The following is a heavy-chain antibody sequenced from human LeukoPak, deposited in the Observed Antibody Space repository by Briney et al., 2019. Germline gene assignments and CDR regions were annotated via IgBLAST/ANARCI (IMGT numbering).Heavy chain of an antibody. J-gene: IGHJ4*02. V-gene: IGHV1-24*01. CDR3: ATGKVLLGDPITFYFDY. D-gene: IGHD2-21*02. Sequence: ASVKVSCKVSGKTLRELSMHWVRQAPGKGLEWMGGFDAVEGKTVYAQSFQGSLIMTEDTSSDTAYMDLSGLRSQDTALYYCATGKVLLGDPITFYFDYWGQGTPVTVSS. CDR1: GKTLRELS. CDR2: FDAVEGKT.